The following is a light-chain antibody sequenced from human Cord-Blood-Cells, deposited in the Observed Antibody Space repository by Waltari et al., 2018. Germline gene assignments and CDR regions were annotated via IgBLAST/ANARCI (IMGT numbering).Light chain of an antibody. CDR3: CSYAGSYTWV. Sequence: QSALTQPRSVSGSPGPSVTISCTGTRSDVGGYNYVSWYQQHPGKAPKLMIYDVSKRPSGVPDRFSGSKADNTASLTISGLQAEDEADYYCCSYAGSYTWVFGGGTKLTVL. CDR1: RSDVGGYNY. J-gene: IGLJ3*02. CDR2: DVS. V-gene: IGLV2-11*01.